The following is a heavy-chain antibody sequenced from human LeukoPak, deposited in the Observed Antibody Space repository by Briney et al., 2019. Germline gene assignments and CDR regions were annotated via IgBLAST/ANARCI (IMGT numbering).Heavy chain of an antibody. V-gene: IGHV3-23*01. Sequence: GRSLRLSCAASGFTISSYAMSWVRQAPGKGLEWVSTINDRGIATYYADSVKGRFTISRDNSKNTLSLQVSSLRAEDTAIYYCAKGLKTAVGPYKGYHYYMDVWGKGTTVTVSS. D-gene: IGHD5-18*01. CDR1: GFTISSYA. J-gene: IGHJ6*03. CDR2: INDRGIAT. CDR3: AKGLKTAVGPYKGYHYYMDV.